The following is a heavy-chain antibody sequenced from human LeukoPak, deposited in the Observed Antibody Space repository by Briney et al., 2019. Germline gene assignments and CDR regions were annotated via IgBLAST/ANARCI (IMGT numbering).Heavy chain of an antibody. V-gene: IGHV4-59*08. CDR1: GGSMSNNY. J-gene: IGHJ4*02. CDR2: IHYTGSA. D-gene: IGHD2-15*01. Sequence: SETLSLTCTVSGGSMSNNYWSWIRRSPGKGLEWIGYIHYTGSATYNPSLKSRVTISVDTSNNHFSLKLRSVTAADTAVYYCARGGWSVDFWGQGTLVTVSS. CDR3: ARGGWSVDF.